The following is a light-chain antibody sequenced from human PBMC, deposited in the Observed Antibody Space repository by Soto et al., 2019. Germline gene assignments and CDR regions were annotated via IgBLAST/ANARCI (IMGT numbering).Light chain of an antibody. Sequence: DVRMTQSPSSLSASVGDTITITCRASRTINTYLNWFQQKPGEPPRLLIYGASTLHDGVPSRFSGSGSGVDFTLTISGLQPEDFATYYCQQYYSYPRTFGQGTRLETK. V-gene: IGKV1-39*01. CDR2: GAS. CDR3: QQYYSYPRT. CDR1: RTINTY. J-gene: IGKJ5*01.